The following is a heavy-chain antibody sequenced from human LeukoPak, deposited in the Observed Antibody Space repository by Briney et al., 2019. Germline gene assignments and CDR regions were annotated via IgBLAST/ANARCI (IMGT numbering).Heavy chain of an antibody. CDR1: GYTLTELS. Sequence: GASVKVSCKVSGYTLTELSMHWVRQAPGKGLEWMGGFDPEDGETIYAQKFQGRVTMTEDTSTDTAYMELSSLRSEDTAVYYCATGSPTRAYDILYYFDYWGQGTLVTVSS. D-gene: IGHD3-9*01. V-gene: IGHV1-24*01. CDR2: FDPEDGET. J-gene: IGHJ4*02. CDR3: ATGSPTRAYDILYYFDY.